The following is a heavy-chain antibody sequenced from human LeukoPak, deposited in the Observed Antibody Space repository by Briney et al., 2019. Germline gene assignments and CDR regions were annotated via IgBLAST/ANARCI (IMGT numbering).Heavy chain of an antibody. V-gene: IGHV1-2*06. CDR2: INPNSGGT. D-gene: IGHD4-17*01. CDR3: AGDLRYGDEGY. CDR1: GYTFTGYY. Sequence: EASVKVSCKASGYTFTGYYMHWVRQAPGQGLEWMGRINPNSGGTNYAQKFQGRVTVTRDTSISTAYMELSRLRSDDTAVYYCAGDLRYGDEGYWGQGTLVTVSS. J-gene: IGHJ4*02.